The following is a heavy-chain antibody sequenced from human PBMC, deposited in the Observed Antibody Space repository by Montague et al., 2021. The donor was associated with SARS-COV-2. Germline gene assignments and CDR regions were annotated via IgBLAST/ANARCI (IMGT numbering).Heavy chain of an antibody. CDR3: ASSLPGNQFQFDY. CDR1: GGSISSGGYY. D-gene: IGHD1-14*01. V-gene: IGHV4-31*03. CDR2: LYYNGMT. J-gene: IGHJ4*02. Sequence: TLSLTCSVSGGSISSGGYYWTWIRQRPGGDLEWLGYLYYNGMTHYSPSLKSRASFSLDTSKNQFSLKPTSATAADSALYFCASSLPGNQFQFDYWGQGALVTVSS.